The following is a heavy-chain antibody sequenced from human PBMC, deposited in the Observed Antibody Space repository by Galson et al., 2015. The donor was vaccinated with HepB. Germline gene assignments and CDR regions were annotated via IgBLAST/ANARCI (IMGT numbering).Heavy chain of an antibody. J-gene: IGHJ6*02. D-gene: IGHD3-3*01. Sequence: SVKVSCKASGYTFTGYCMHRVRQAPGQGLEWMGWINPNSGGTNYAQKFQGRVTMTRDTSISTAYMELSRLRSDDTAVYYCASYAYYDFWSGYPSYYYYYGMDVWGQGTTVTVSS. CDR1: GYTFTGYC. CDR3: ASYAYYDFWSGYPSYYYYYGMDV. CDR2: INPNSGGT. V-gene: IGHV1-2*02.